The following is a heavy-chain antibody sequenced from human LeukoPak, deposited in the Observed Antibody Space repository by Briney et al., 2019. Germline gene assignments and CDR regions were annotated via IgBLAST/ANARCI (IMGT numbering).Heavy chain of an antibody. CDR3: ARGGFYYGSGEINWFDP. Sequence: PSETLSLTCTVSGGSISSYYWSWIRQPAGKGLEWIGRIYTSGSTNYNPSLKSRVTMSVGTSKNQFSLKLSSVTAADTAVYYCARGGFYYGSGEINWFDPWGQGTLVTVSS. CDR1: GGSISSYY. D-gene: IGHD3-10*01. V-gene: IGHV4-4*07. CDR2: IYTSGST. J-gene: IGHJ5*02.